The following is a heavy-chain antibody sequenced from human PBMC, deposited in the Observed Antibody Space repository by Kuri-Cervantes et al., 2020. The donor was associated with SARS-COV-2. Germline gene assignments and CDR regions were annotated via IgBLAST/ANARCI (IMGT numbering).Heavy chain of an antibody. J-gene: IGHJ4*02. CDR3: ATLRHSGSYEHDY. D-gene: IGHD1-26*01. V-gene: IGHV3-30*03. CDR2: ISYDGSNK. Sequence: GESLKISCAASGFTFSSYSMNWVRQAPGKGLEWVAVISYDGSNKYYADSVKGRFTISRDNSKNTLYLQMNSLRAEDTAVYYCATLRHSGSYEHDYWGQGTLVTVSS. CDR1: GFTFSSYS.